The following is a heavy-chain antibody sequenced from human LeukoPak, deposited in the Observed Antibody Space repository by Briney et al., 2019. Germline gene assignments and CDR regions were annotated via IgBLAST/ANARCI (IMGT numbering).Heavy chain of an antibody. J-gene: IGHJ4*02. V-gene: IGHV1-24*01. CDR3: ATVNYGYEISGYHDY. D-gene: IGHD3-22*01. Sequence: ASVKVSCKVSGYTLTELSMHWVRQAPGKGLEWMGGFDPEDVKTIYAQKFQGRVTMTEDTSADTAYMELSSLSSQDTAVYYCATVNYGYEISGYHDYWGQGTLVTVSS. CDR2: FDPEDVKT. CDR1: GYTLTELS.